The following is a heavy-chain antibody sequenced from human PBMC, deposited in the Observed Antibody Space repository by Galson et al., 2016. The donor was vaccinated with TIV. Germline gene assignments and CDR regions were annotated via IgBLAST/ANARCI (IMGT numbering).Heavy chain of an antibody. V-gene: IGHV1-3*01. Sequence: SVKVSCKASGYTFTHHALHWVRQAPGQSLKWMGCINAGNGYTKYSQMFQGRVTITRDTSASTAYMELSSLSSEDTAVYYCARPPYCGGDCYKYDYWGQGTLVTVSS. D-gene: IGHD2-21*01. J-gene: IGHJ4*02. CDR1: GYTFTHHA. CDR2: INAGNGYT. CDR3: ARPPYCGGDCYKYDY.